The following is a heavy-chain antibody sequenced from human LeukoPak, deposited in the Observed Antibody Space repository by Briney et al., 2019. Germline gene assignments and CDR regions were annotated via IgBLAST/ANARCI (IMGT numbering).Heavy chain of an antibody. J-gene: IGHJ4*02. V-gene: IGHV3-23*01. CDR2: ISGSGGGT. Sequence: GGSLRLSCAASGFTFSSYAMSWVRQAPGKGLEWVSAISGSGGGTYYADSVKGRFTISRDNSKNTLYLQMNSLRAEDTAVYYCAKDGSSGSYYVSVYWGQGTLVTVSS. D-gene: IGHD1-26*01. CDR3: AKDGSSGSYYVSVY. CDR1: GFTFSSYA.